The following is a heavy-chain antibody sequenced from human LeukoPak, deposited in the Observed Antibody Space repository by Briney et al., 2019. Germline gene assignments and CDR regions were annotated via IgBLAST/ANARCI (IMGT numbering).Heavy chain of an antibody. J-gene: IGHJ3*02. V-gene: IGHV4-61*01. CDR1: GGSVSSGSYY. CDR2: IYYSGST. D-gene: IGHD6-19*01. Sequence: SETLSLTCTVSGGSVSSGSYYWSWIRQPPGKGLEWIGYIYYSGSTNYNPSLKSRVTISVDTSKNQFSLKLSSVTAADTAVYYCARDTGGWYGDHDAFDTWGQGTMVTVSS. CDR3: ARDTGGWYGDHDAFDT.